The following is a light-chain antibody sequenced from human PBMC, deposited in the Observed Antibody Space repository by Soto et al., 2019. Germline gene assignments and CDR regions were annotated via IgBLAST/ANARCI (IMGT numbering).Light chain of an antibody. CDR1: KLGDKY. CDR3: QAWDSSTAV. V-gene: IGLV3-1*01. CDR2: QDS. J-gene: IGLJ3*02. Sequence: SYELTQPPSVSVSPGQTASITCSGDKLGDKYACWYQQKPGQSPVLVIYQDSKRPSGIPERFSGSNSGNTATLTISGTQAMDEADYYCQAWDSSTAVVGGGTKLTFL.